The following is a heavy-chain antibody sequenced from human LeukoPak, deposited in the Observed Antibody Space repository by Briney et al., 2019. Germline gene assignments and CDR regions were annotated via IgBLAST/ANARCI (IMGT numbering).Heavy chain of an antibody. Sequence: PSETLSLTCTVSGGSISSSNYYWGWIRQPPGKGLEWIGNIYYSGSTYYNPSLKSRVTICVDTSKNQFSLKLSSVTAADTAVYYCASVARDSSGYHYFDYWGQGTLVTVSS. CDR3: ASVARDSSGYHYFDY. CDR2: IYYSGST. V-gene: IGHV4-39*01. CDR1: GGSISSSNYY. D-gene: IGHD3-22*01. J-gene: IGHJ4*02.